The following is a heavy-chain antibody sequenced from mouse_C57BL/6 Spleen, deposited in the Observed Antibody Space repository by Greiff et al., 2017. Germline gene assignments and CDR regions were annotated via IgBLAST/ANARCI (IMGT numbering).Heavy chain of an antibody. CDR3: ARSGSGYVAY. CDR1: GYTFPSYW. V-gene: IGHV1-53*01. Sequence: QVQLQQPGTELVKPGASVKLSCKASGYTFPSYWMHWVKQRPGQGLEWIGNINPSNGGTKYTETFKGKATLTADKSPSTAYMQLNSLTSEDSAVYFSARSGSGYVAYWGQGTLVTVSA. J-gene: IGHJ3*01. CDR2: INPSNGGT. D-gene: IGHD3-2*02.